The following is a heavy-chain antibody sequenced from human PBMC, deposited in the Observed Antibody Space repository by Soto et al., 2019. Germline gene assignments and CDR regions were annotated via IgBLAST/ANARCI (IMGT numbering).Heavy chain of an antibody. Sequence: SETLSLTCTVSGGSISSGGYYWSWIRQRPGKGLEWIGYIYYSGSTYYNPSLKSRVTISVDTSKNQFSLKLSSVTAADTAVYYCARENNVLPGGYFDYWGQGTLVTVSS. J-gene: IGHJ4*02. CDR3: ARENNVLPGGYFDY. V-gene: IGHV4-31*03. CDR2: IYYSGST. CDR1: GGSISSGGYY. D-gene: IGHD3-10*01.